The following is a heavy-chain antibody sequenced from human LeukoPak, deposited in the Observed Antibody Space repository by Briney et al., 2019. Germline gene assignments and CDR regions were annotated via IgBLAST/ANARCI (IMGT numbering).Heavy chain of an antibody. Sequence: SETLSLTCAVYGGSFSGYYWSWIRQPPGKGLEWIGEINHSGSTNYNPSLKSRVTISVDTSKNQFSLKLSSVTAADTAVYYCARGRRWELGGNWFDPWGQGTLVTVSS. CDR3: ARGRRWELGGNWFDP. J-gene: IGHJ5*02. D-gene: IGHD1-26*01. CDR2: INHSGST. V-gene: IGHV4-34*01. CDR1: GGSFSGYY.